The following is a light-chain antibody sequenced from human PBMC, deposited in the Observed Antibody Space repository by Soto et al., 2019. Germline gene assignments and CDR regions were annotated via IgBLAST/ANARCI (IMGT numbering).Light chain of an antibody. CDR3: QQRYLIPYT. V-gene: IGKV1-39*01. CDR2: DAS. J-gene: IGKJ2*01. CDR1: QSINNY. Sequence: DIQVTQSPLSLPASVGDRVTITCRASQSINNYISWYQQRPGKAPQLLIYDASNLESGVPSRFRGSGFGTDFTLTISSLQPEDFATYYCQQRYLIPYTFGQGTKLEV.